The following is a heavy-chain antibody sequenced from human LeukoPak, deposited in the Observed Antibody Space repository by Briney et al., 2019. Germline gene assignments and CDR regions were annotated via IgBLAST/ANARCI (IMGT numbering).Heavy chain of an antibody. D-gene: IGHD3-22*01. CDR1: GFTFTAYH. CDR3: ARGPSYDSSGYYLRY. V-gene: IGHV1-2*02. Sequence: ASVKVSCKASGFTFTAYHMHWVRQAPGQGLEWMGWINPNSGGTNYAQKFQGRVTMTRDTSISTAYMELSRLRSDDTAVYYCARGPSYDSSGYYLRYWGQGTLVTVSS. J-gene: IGHJ4*02. CDR2: INPNSGGT.